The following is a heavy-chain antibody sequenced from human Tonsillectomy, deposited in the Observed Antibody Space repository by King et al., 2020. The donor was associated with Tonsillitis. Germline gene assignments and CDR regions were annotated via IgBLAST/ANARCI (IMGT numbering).Heavy chain of an antibody. D-gene: IGHD6-19*01. CDR3: ARGFGKAVAGFH. V-gene: IGHV3-53*01. J-gene: IGHJ4*02. CDR2: IYSGDNT. Sequence: VPLVESGGGLIQPGGSLRLSCADSGFTVSDNDMSWVRQAPGKGLEWVSVIYSGDNTYYADSVTGRCIISRDNSKNTLYLQMNSLRAEDTAVYYCARGFGKAVAGFHWGQGTLVTVSS. CDR1: GFTVSDND.